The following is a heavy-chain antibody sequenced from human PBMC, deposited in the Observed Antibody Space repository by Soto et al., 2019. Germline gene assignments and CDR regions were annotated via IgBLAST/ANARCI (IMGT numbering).Heavy chain of an antibody. D-gene: IGHD7-27*01. CDR1: GYTFTSYY. CDR3: ARECAYAATVVTGGYYYGMDV. Sequence: QVQLVQSGAEVKKPGASVKVSCKASGYTFTSYYMHWVRQAPGQGLEWMGIINPSGGSTSYAQKSQGRVTMTGDKSTSTVDMELSSLRSEDTAVYYCARECAYAATVVTGGYYYGMDVWGQGTTVTVAS. V-gene: IGHV1-46*01. J-gene: IGHJ6*02. CDR2: INPSGGST.